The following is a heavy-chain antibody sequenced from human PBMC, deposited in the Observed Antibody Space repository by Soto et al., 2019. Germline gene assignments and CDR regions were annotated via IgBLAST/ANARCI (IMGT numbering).Heavy chain of an antibody. V-gene: IGHV3-11*04. D-gene: IGHD3-3*01. CDR3: ARESGFWSGYYNRYYGMDV. Sequence: GGSLRLSCAASGFTFSDYYMIWIRQAPGKGLEWLSYISSSSSMIYYADSVKGRFTISRDNAKNSLYLQMNSLRAEDTAVYYCARESGFWSGYYNRYYGMDVWGQGTTVTVSS. CDR2: ISSSSSMI. CDR1: GFTFSDYY. J-gene: IGHJ6*02.